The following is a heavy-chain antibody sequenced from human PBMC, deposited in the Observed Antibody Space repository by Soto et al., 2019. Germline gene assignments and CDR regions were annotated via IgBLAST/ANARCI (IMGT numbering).Heavy chain of an antibody. D-gene: IGHD3-22*01. J-gene: IGHJ4*02. CDR1: GGSISSGAYY. CDR3: ARGADSGGYYLRFDY. V-gene: IGHV4-31*03. CDR2: IYYTGSI. Sequence: QVQLQESGPGLVKPSQTLSLTCTVSGGSISSGAYYWSWFRQHPGKGLEWIGYIYYTGSIYYNPSLKSRVTISVDTSKNQFSLKLSSVTAADTAVYYCARGADSGGYYLRFDYWGQGTLVTVSS.